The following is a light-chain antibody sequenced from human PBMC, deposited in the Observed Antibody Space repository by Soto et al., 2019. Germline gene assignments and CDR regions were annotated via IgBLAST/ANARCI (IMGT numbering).Light chain of an antibody. CDR1: FSNIGSNP. CDR2: STN. Sequence: QSVLTQPPSASGTPGQRVTISCSGSFSNIGSNPVNWYQQLPGTAPKLLIYSTNQRPSGVPDRFSGSKSGTSASLAISGLQSEDEADYYCAAWDDYLNGVVFGGGTKLTVL. V-gene: IGLV1-44*01. CDR3: AAWDDYLNGVV. J-gene: IGLJ2*01.